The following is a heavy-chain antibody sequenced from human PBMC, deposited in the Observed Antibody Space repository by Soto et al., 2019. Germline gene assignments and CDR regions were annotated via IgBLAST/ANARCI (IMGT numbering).Heavy chain of an antibody. V-gene: IGHV6-1*01. D-gene: IGHD3-9*01. Sequence: SQTLSLTCAISGDSVSSNSAAWNWIRQSPSRGLEWLGRTYYRSKWYNDYAVSVKSRITINPDTSKNQFSLQLNSVTPEDTAVYFFERISFFYDILTVPHAVFYIWAQGTVVPVSP. J-gene: IGHJ4*01. CDR3: ERISFFYDILTVPHAVFYI. CDR2: TYYRSKWYN. CDR1: GDSVSSNSAA.